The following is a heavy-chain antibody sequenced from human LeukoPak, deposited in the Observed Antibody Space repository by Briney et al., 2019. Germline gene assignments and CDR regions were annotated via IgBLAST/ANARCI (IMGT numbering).Heavy chain of an antibody. CDR2: IYYSGST. CDR1: GGSISSSSYY. J-gene: IGHJ4*02. V-gene: IGHV4-39*07. Sequence: PSETLSLTCTVSGGSISSSSYYWGWIRQPPGKGLEWIGSIYYSGSTYYTPSLASRVTISVDTSKNQFSLKLSSVTAADTAVYYCASSYSITIFGVVTPRFDYWGQGTLVTVSS. D-gene: IGHD3-3*01. CDR3: ASSYSITIFGVVTPRFDY.